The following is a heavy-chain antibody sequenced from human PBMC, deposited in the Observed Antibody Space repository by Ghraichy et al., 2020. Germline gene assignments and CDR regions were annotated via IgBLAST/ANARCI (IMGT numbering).Heavy chain of an antibody. J-gene: IGHJ3*02. D-gene: IGHD3-16*01. CDR1: GGSISSGGYY. Sequence: SETLSLTCTVSGGSISSGGYYWSWIRQHPRKGLEWIGYIYYSGSTYYNPSLKSRVTISVDTSKNQFSLKLSSVTAADTAVYYCARAGGDYLPPDAFDIWGQGTMVTVSS. CDR2: IYYSGST. V-gene: IGHV4-31*03. CDR3: ARAGGDYLPPDAFDI.